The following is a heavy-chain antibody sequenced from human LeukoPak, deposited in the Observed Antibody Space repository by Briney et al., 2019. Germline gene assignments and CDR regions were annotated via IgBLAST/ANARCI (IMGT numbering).Heavy chain of an antibody. J-gene: IGHJ3*02. D-gene: IGHD5-24*01. CDR1: GYTFTSYA. CDR3: ASPVEMATSDAFDI. CDR2: IIPIFGTA. V-gene: IGHV1-69*05. Sequence: SVKVSCKASGYTFTSYAISWVRQAPGQGLEWMGGIIPIFGTANYAQKFQGRVTITTDESTSTAYMELSSLRSEDTAVYYCASPVEMATSDAFDIWGQGTMVTVSS.